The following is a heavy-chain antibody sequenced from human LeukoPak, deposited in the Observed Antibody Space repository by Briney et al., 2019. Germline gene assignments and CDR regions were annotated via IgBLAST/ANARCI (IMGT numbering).Heavy chain of an antibody. D-gene: IGHD6-13*01. Sequence: SETLSLTCAVYGGSFSGYYRSWIRQPPGKGLEWIGEINHSGSTNYNPSLKSRVTISVDTSKNQFSLKLSSVTAADSAVYFCARGQVKQQLLPRTGSRDYYFYMDVWGKGTTVTVSS. CDR2: INHSGST. CDR1: GGSFSGYY. CDR3: ARGQVKQQLLPRTGSRDYYFYMDV. V-gene: IGHV4-34*01. J-gene: IGHJ6*03.